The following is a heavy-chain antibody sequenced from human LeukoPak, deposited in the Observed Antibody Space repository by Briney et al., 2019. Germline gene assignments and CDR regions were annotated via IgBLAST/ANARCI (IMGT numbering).Heavy chain of an antibody. J-gene: IGHJ2*01. V-gene: IGHV3-11*01. CDR1: GFTFSDYY. CDR2: ISSSGSTI. CDR3: AKDLGDWYFDL. Sequence: GGSLRLSCAASGFTFSDYYMSWIRLAPGKGLEWVSYISSSGSTIYYADSVKGRFTISRDNAKNSLYLQMNSLRAEDTAVYYCAKDLGDWYFDLWGRGTLVTVSS.